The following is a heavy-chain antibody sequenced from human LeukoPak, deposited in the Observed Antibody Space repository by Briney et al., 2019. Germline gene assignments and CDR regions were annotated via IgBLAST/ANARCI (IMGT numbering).Heavy chain of an antibody. CDR2: ISAYNGNT. Sequence: ASVKVSCTASGYTFTIYDISWVRQAPGQGREWMGWISAYNGNTNYAQKIQGRVTMTTDTSTSTAYMELRSLRSDDTAVYYCARGPACCGGDCYFDYWGQGTLVTVSS. CDR1: GYTFTIYD. J-gene: IGHJ4*02. D-gene: IGHD2-21*02. CDR3: ARGPACCGGDCYFDY. V-gene: IGHV1-18*01.